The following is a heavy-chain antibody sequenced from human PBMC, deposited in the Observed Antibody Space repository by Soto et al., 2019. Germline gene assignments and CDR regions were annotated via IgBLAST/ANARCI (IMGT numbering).Heavy chain of an antibody. Sequence: QVQLVQSGAEVKKPGASVKVSCKASGYTFSTYGVSWVRQAPGQGLEWMGWISGYDGDTNYAQKIRGRVTMTTDTSTSTAYMELRSLRSDDTAVYYCVRDLEYCGGYCHEDVFDIWGQGTMVTVSS. V-gene: IGHV1-18*01. J-gene: IGHJ3*02. CDR1: GYTFSTYG. D-gene: IGHD2-21*02. CDR3: VRDLEYCGGYCHEDVFDI. CDR2: ISGYDGDT.